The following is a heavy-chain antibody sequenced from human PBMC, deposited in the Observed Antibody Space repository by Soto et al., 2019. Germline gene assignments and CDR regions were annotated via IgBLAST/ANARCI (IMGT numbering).Heavy chain of an antibody. Sequence: PSETLSLPCTVSCGSISSGDYYWRWIRQPPGKGLEWIGYIYYSGSTYYNPSLKSRVTISVDTSKNQFSLKLSSVTAADTAVYYCARDHLDSSGYRSWFDPWGQGTLVTVSS. CDR2: IYYSGST. J-gene: IGHJ5*02. V-gene: IGHV4-30-4*01. D-gene: IGHD3-22*01. CDR3: ARDHLDSSGYRSWFDP. CDR1: CGSISSGDYY.